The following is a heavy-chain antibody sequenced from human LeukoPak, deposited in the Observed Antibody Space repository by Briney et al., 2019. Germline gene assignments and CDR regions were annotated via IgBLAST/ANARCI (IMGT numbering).Heavy chain of an antibody. CDR2: IIPMFGTA. D-gene: IGHD4-23*01. CDR1: GGTFSRYA. V-gene: IGHV1-69*06. Sequence: GASVNVSCKAPGGTFSRYAISWVLQAPGQGLEWMGGIIPMFGTAKYAQKFQGRVTITADKSTSTAYMELSSLRSEDTAVYYCARDGKGLDYWGQGTLVTVSP. CDR3: ARDGKGLDY. J-gene: IGHJ4*02.